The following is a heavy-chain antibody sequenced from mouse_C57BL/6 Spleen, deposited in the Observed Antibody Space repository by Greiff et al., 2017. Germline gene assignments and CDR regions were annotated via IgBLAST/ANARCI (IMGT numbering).Heavy chain of an antibody. V-gene: IGHV5-6*01. J-gene: IGHJ3*01. CDR1: GFTFSSYG. D-gene: IGHD2-1*01. Sequence: EVKLMGSGGDLVKPGGSLKLSCAASGFTFSSYGMSWVRQTPDKRLEWVATISSGGSYTYYPDSVKGRFTISRDNAKNTLYLQMSSLKSEDTAMYYCARHEDGNYPFAYWGQGTLVTVSA. CDR3: ARHEDGNYPFAY. CDR2: ISSGGSYT.